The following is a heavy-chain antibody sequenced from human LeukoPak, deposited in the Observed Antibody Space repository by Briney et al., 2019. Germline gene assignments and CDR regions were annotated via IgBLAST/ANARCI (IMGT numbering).Heavy chain of an antibody. Sequence: PSGTLSLTCAVYGGSFSGYYWSWIRQPPGKGLEWIGEINHSGSTNYNPSLKSRVTISVDTSKNQFSLKLSSVTAADTAVYYCARVGFGELGFDYWGQGTLVTVSS. CDR1: GGSFSGYY. D-gene: IGHD3-10*01. V-gene: IGHV4-34*01. CDR3: ARVGFGELGFDY. CDR2: INHSGST. J-gene: IGHJ4*02.